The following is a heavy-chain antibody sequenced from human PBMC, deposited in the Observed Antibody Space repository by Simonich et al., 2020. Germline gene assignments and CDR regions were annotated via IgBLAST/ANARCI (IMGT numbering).Heavy chain of an antibody. J-gene: IGHJ4*02. CDR3: ASASYGSGSYYDY. V-gene: IGHV1-2*02. CDR1: GYTFTGYY. D-gene: IGHD3-10*01. CDR2: INPNSGGT. Sequence: QVQLVQSGAEVKKPGASVKVSCKASGYTFTGYYMHWVRQAPGQGLEWMGGINPNSGGTNNEQKFQGRVTMTRDTSISTAYMELSRLRSDDTAVYYCASASYGSGSYYDYWGQGTLVTVYS.